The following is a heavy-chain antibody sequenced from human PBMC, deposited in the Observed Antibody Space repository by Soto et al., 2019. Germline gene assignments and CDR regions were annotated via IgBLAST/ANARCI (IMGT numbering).Heavy chain of an antibody. CDR3: ARDFREYYDFWSGYPNWFDP. D-gene: IGHD3-3*01. J-gene: IGHJ5*02. V-gene: IGHV1-2*02. Sequence: ASVKVSCKASGYTFTGYYMHWVRQAPGQGHEWMGWINPNSGGTNYAQKFQGRVTMTRDTSISTAYMELSRLRSDDTAVYYCARDFREYYDFWSGYPNWFDPWGQGTLVTVSS. CDR1: GYTFTGYY. CDR2: INPNSGGT.